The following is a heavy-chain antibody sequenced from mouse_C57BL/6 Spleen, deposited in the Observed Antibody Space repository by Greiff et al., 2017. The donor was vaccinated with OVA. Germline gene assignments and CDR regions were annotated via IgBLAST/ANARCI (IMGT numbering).Heavy chain of an antibody. CDR2: INPNNGGT. CDR1: GYTFTDYY. Sequence: VQLQLSGPELVKPGASVKISCKASGYTFTDYYMNWVKQSHGKSLEWIGDINPNNGGTSYNQKFKGKATLTVDKSSSTAYMELRSLTSEDSAVYYCARSAQATVFDYWGQGTTLTVSS. J-gene: IGHJ2*01. D-gene: IGHD3-2*02. CDR3: ARSAQATVFDY. V-gene: IGHV1-26*01.